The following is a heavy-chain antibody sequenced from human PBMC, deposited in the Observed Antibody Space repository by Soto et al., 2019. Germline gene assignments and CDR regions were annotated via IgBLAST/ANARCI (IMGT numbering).Heavy chain of an antibody. D-gene: IGHD2-15*01. J-gene: IGHJ5*02. CDR2: INHSGST. V-gene: IGHV4-34*01. CDR3: ARAGVVVVAATRWFDP. CDR1: GGSFSGYY. Sequence: QVQLQQWGAGLLKPSETLSLTCAVYGGSFSGYYWSWIRQPPGKGLEWIGEINHSGSTNYNPSLKSRVTISVDTSQNQFCLKLSSVTAADTAVYFCARAGVVVVAATRWFDPWGQGTLVTVSS.